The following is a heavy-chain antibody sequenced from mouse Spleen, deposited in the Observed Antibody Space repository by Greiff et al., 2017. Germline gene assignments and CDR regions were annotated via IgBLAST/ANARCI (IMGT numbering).Heavy chain of an antibody. CDR2: IDPETGGT. CDR1: GYTFTDYE. CDR3: TRETAAGDFDY. Sequence: QVQLQQSGAELVRPGASVTLSCKASGYTFTDYEMHWVKQTPVHGLEWIGAIDPETGGTAYNQKFKGKAILTADKSSSTAYMELRSLTSEDSAVYYCTRETAAGDFDYWGQGTTLTVSS. V-gene: IGHV1-15*01. J-gene: IGHJ2*01. D-gene: IGHD3-1*01.